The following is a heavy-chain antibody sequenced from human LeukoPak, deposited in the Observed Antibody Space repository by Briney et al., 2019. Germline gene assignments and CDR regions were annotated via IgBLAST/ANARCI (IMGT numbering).Heavy chain of an antibody. J-gene: IGHJ4*02. V-gene: IGHV1-2*02. CDR1: GYTFTGYY. CDR2: INPNSGGT. D-gene: IGHD2-2*01. CDR3: AREGQVVPAAPLDY. Sequence: ASVKVSCKASGYTFTGYYMHWVRQAPGQGLEWMEWINPNSGGTNYAQKFQGRVTMTRDTSISTAYMELSRLRSDDTAVYYCAREGQVVPAAPLDYWGQGTLVTVSS.